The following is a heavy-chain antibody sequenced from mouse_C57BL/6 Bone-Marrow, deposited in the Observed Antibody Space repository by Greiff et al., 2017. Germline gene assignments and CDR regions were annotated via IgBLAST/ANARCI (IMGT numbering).Heavy chain of an antibody. CDR3: ARRDGSSLYWYFDV. J-gene: IGHJ1*03. V-gene: IGHV5-15*04. CDR2: ISNLAYSI. Sequence: DVQLVESGGGLVQPGGSLKLSCAASGFTFSDYGMAWVRQAPRKGPEWVAFISNLAYSIYYADTVTGRFTISRENAKNTLYLEMSSLRSEDTAMYYCARRDGSSLYWYFDVWGTGTTVTVSS. CDR1: GFTFSDYG. D-gene: IGHD1-1*01.